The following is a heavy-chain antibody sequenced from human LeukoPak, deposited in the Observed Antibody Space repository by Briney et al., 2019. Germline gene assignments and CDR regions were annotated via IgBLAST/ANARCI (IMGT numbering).Heavy chain of an antibody. CDR3: ATYRQIQVPFEF. J-gene: IGHJ4*02. D-gene: IGHD5-18*01. Sequence: GGSLRLSCAASGFTFSDFPMIWVRQAPGKGLEWVSSIFPSSDEIHYADSVKGRFTISRDNSRSTLSLQMDSLRAEDTTTYYCATYRQIQVPFEFWGQGTLVTVSS. CDR2: IFPSSDEI. CDR1: GFTFSDFP. V-gene: IGHV3-23*01.